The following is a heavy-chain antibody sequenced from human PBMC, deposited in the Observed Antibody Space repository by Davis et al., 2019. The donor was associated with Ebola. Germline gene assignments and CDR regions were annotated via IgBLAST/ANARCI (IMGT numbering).Heavy chain of an antibody. CDR1: GGSISSYY. CDR3: AGSGKLLRFLEWVGGPKPPPPYNWFDP. D-gene: IGHD3-3*01. V-gene: IGHV4-4*07. CDR2: IYTSGST. J-gene: IGHJ5*02. Sequence: PSETLSLTCTVSGGSISSYYWSWIRQPAGKGLEWIGRIYTSGSTNYNPSLMSRLTMSVDTSKNQFSLKLSSVTAADTAVYYCAGSGKLLRFLEWVGGPKPPPPYNWFDPWGQGTLVTVSS.